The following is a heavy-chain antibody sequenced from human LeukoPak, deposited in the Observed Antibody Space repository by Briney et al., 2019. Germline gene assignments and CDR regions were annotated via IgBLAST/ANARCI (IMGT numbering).Heavy chain of an antibody. CDR3: ARALAYCGGDCYSGLDY. J-gene: IGHJ4*02. V-gene: IGHV3-64*01. Sequence: GGSLRLSCAASGFTFSSYAMHWVRQAPGKGLEYVSAFSSNGGSTYYANSVKGRFTISRDNSKNTLYLQMGSLRAEDMAVYYCARALAYCGGDCYSGLDYWGQGTLVTVSS. D-gene: IGHD2-21*02. CDR2: FSSNGGST. CDR1: GFTFSSYA.